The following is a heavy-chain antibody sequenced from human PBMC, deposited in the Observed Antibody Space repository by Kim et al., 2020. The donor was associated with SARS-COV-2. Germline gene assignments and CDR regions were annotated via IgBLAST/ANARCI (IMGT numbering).Heavy chain of an antibody. Sequence: ASVKVSCKVSGYTLTELSMHWVRQAPGKGLEWMGGFDPEDGETIYAQKFQGRVTMTEDTSTDTAYMELSSLRSEDTAVYYCATGRVAGPPAWFDPWGQGTLVPASS. CDR1: GYTLTELS. V-gene: IGHV1-24*01. D-gene: IGHD2-15*01. CDR2: FDPEDGET. CDR3: ATGRVAGPPAWFDP. J-gene: IGHJ5*02.